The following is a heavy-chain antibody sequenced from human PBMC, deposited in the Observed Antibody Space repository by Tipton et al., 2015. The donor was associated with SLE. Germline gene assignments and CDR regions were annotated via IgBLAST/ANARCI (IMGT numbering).Heavy chain of an antibody. D-gene: IGHD3-16*02. Sequence: TLSLTCTVSGGSISSSSYYWGWIRQPPGKGLEWIGHIYYGGTIYYNPSLKSRVTMSIDTSKNQFSLKLSSVTAADTAVYYCAQAHLWGSYRYASDIWGQGTMVTVSS. J-gene: IGHJ3*02. CDR1: GGSISSSSYY. V-gene: IGHV4-39*07. CDR3: AQAHLWGSYRYASDI. CDR2: IYYGGTI.